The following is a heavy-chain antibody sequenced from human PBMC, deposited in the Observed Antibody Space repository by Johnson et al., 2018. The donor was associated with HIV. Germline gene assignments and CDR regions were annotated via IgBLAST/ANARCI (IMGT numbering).Heavy chain of an antibody. D-gene: IGHD5-24*01. CDR3: ARACRDGYTCDAFDI. J-gene: IGHJ3*02. CDR2: IKSKTDGGTT. CDR1: GFTFVDYA. V-gene: IGHV3-49*03. Sequence: VQLVESGGGLVQPGRSLRLSCTASGFTFVDYAMSWFRQAPGQGLEWVGRIKSKTDGGTTDYAAPVKGRFTISRDNSKNTLYLQMNSLRAEDTAVYYCARACRDGYTCDAFDIWGQGTMVTVSS.